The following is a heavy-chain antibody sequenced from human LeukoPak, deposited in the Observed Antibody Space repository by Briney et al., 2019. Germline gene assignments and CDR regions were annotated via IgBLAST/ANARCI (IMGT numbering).Heavy chain of an antibody. CDR1: GFTFSSYW. CDR2: IKQDGSEK. Sequence: GGSLRLSCAASGFTFSSYWMSWVRQAPGKGLEWVANIKQDGSEKYYVDSVKGRFTISRDNAKNSLYLQMNSLRAEDTAVYYCARGRPNIVVVPAHAFDIWGQGTMVTVSS. J-gene: IGHJ3*02. D-gene: IGHD2-2*01. CDR3: ARGRPNIVVVPAHAFDI. V-gene: IGHV3-7*01.